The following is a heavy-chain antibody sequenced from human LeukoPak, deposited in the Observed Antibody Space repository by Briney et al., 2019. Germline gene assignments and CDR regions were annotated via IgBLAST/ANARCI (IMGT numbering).Heavy chain of an antibody. CDR3: AGTTEGGYTYGYFYYYYMDV. V-gene: IGHV4-59*01. Sequence: PSETLSLTCTVSGGSISSYYWSWIRQPPGKGLEWIGYIYYSGSTNYNPSLKSRVTISVDTSKNQFSLKLTSVTAADTAVYYCAGTTEGGYTYGYFYYYYMDVWGKGTTVTISS. J-gene: IGHJ6*03. CDR2: IYYSGST. D-gene: IGHD5-18*01. CDR1: GGSISSYY.